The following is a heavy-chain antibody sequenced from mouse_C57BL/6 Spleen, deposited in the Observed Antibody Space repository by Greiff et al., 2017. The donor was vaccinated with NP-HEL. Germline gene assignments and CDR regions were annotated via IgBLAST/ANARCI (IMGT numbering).Heavy chain of an antibody. Sequence: VQLQQSGAELARPGASVKLSCKASGYTFTSYGISWVKQRTGQGLEWIGEIYPRSGNTYYNEKFKGKATLTADKSSSTAYMELRSLTSEDSAVYFCARRRAAGSSLYYFDYWGQGTTLTVSS. J-gene: IGHJ2*01. CDR3: ARRRAAGSSLYYFDY. CDR2: IYPRSGNT. CDR1: GYTFTSYG. D-gene: IGHD1-1*01. V-gene: IGHV1-81*01.